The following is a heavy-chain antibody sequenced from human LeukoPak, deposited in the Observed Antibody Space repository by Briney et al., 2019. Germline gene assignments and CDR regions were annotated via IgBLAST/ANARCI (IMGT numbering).Heavy chain of an antibody. Sequence: ASVKVSCKASGYTFDTYGISWVRQAPGQGVEWMGWISAYNGNTNYAQNTNYAQKLQGRVTMTTETSTSTAYMEVRSLRSDDTAVYYCARGDYGDKFDYWGQGTLVTISS. CDR3: ARGDYGDKFDY. CDR2: ISAYNGNTNYAQNT. D-gene: IGHD4-17*01. J-gene: IGHJ4*02. CDR1: GYTFDTYG. V-gene: IGHV1-18*01.